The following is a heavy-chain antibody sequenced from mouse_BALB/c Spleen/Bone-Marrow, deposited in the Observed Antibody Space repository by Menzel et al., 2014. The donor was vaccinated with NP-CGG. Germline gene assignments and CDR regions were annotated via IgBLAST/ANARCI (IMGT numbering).Heavy chain of an antibody. D-gene: IGHD1-1*01. J-gene: IGHJ3*01. CDR2: IDPANGNT. CDR1: GFNIKDTY. CDR3: ASYYYGSSLFAY. Sequence: VQLQQSGAELVKPGASVKLSCTASGFNIKDTYMHWVKQRPEQGLEWIGRIDPANGNTKYDLKFQGKATITADTSSNTAYQQLSSLTSEDTDVYYCASYYYGSSLFAYWGQGTLVTVSA. V-gene: IGHV14-3*02.